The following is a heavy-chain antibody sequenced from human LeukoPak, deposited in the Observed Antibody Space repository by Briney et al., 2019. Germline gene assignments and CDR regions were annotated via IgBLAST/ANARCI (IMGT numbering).Heavy chain of an antibody. J-gene: IGHJ5*02. CDR3: AKDLRYCSSTTCLPYNWFDP. V-gene: IGHV3-30*18. D-gene: IGHD2-2*01. Sequence: GRSLRLSCAASGFTFNSYGMHWVRQAPGKGLEWVAVISYDGSNKYYADSVKGRFTISRDNSKNTLYLQMNSLRAGDTAVYYCAKDLRYCSSTTCLPYNWFDPWGQGTLVTVSS. CDR2: ISYDGSNK. CDR1: GFTFNSYG.